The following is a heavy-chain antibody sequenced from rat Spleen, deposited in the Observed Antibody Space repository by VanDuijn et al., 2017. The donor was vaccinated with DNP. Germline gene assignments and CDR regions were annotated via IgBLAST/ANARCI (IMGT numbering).Heavy chain of an antibody. CDR3: ARDLIIRDTTSAMDA. Sequence: QVQLKESGPGLVQASQTLSLTCTVSGFSLTSYGLSWVRQPPGKGLEWIGAIWSGGSTDYNSLLKSRLSISRDTSKSQVFLKLNSLQTEDTATYYCARDLIIRDTTSAMDAWGQGTSVTVSS. J-gene: IGHJ4*01. CDR2: IWSGGST. D-gene: IGHD4-3*01. V-gene: IGHV2-4*01. CDR1: GFSLTSYG.